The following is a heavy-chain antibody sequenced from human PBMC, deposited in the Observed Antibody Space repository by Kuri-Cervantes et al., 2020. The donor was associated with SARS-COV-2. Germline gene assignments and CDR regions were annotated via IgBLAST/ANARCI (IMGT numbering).Heavy chain of an antibody. CDR1: GFTFSSYS. D-gene: IGHD4-23*01. V-gene: IGHV3-21*01. CDR2: ITGGSTYI. J-gene: IGHJ4*02. CDR3: ARAATAVVTPEGLAY. Sequence: GGSLRLSCAASGFTFSSYSMNWVRQAPGKGLEWVSSITGGSTYIYYADSVKGRFTTSRDNANNSLFLQMTSLRAEDTAVYYCARAATAVVTPEGLAYWGQGILVTVSS.